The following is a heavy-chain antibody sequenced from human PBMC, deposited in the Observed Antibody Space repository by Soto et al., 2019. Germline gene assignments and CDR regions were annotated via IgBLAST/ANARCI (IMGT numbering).Heavy chain of an antibody. D-gene: IGHD3-22*01. V-gene: IGHV4-39*01. J-gene: IGHJ4*02. CDR2: IYYSGST. Sequence: SETLSLTCTVSGGSISSSSYYWGWIRQPPGKGLEWIGSIYYSGSTYYNPSLKSRVTISVDTSKNQFSLKLSSVTAADTAVYYCASPNYDSSGYYLSWGQGTLVTVSS. CDR1: GGSISSSSYY. CDR3: ASPNYDSSGYYLS.